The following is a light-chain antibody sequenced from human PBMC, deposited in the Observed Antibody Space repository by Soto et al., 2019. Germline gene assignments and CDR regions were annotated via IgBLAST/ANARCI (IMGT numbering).Light chain of an antibody. CDR3: CSYTGSYTYV. V-gene: IGLV2-11*01. CDR2: DVS. CDR1: SSDVGGYNY. J-gene: IGLJ1*01. Sequence: QSVLTQPRSMSGSPGQAVTISCPGTSSDVGGYNYVSWYQQHPGNAPKLMIYDVSKRPSGVPDRFSGSKSGNTASLTISGLQAEDEADYCCCSYTGSYTYVFGTGTKVTVL.